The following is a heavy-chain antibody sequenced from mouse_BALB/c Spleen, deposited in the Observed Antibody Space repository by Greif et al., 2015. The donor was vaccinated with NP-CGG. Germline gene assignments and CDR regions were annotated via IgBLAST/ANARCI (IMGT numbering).Heavy chain of an antibody. V-gene: IGHV5-6-5*01. CDR2: ISSGGST. D-gene: IGHD2-4*01. CDR3: ARGGGLRPLYAMDY. Sequence: EVMLVESGGGLVKPGGSLKLSCAASGFTFSSYAMSWVRQTPEKRLEWVASISSGGSTYYPDSVKGRFTISRDNARNILYLQMSSLRSEDTAMYYCARGGGLRPLYAMDYWGQGTSVTVSS. CDR1: GFTFSSYA. J-gene: IGHJ4*01.